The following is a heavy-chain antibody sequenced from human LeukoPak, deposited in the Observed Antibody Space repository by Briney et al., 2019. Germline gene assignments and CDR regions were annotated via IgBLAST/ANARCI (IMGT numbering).Heavy chain of an antibody. V-gene: IGHV3-23*01. Sequence: PGGSLRLSCAASRFTFSSYAMTWVRQGPGKGLEWVSAISGSGGSTYYADSVKGRFTNSRDNSKNTLYLQMNRLRAEDTAVYYCAGGGSDYVWGGYRGDYGGRGTLVTVSS. CDR2: ISGSGGST. J-gene: IGHJ4*02. D-gene: IGHD3-16*02. CDR1: RFTFSSYA. CDR3: AGGGSDYVWGGYRGDY.